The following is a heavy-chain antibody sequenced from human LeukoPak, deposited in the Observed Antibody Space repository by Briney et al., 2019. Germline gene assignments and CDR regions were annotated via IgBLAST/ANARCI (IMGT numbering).Heavy chain of an antibody. D-gene: IGHD1-26*01. V-gene: IGHV3-30*01. CDR1: GFSFSNYA. CDR3: ARSGSGSYLDY. Sequence: GGSLRLSCAASGFSFSNYAMHWVRQAPGKGLEWVAVISYDGSEKYYADSVKGRFTISRDNSKNTLYLQMNSLRAEDTAVYYCARSGSGSYLDYWGQGTLVTVSS. CDR2: ISYDGSEK. J-gene: IGHJ4*02.